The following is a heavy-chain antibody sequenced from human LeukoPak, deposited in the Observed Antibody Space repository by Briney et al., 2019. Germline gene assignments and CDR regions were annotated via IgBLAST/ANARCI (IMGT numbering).Heavy chain of an antibody. CDR3: ARLAVTHFDY. V-gene: IGHV4-59*08. J-gene: IGHJ4*02. D-gene: IGHD4-17*01. CDR2: IYYSGST. Sequence: PSETLPLTCTVSGGSISSYYWSWIRQPPGKGLEWIGYIYYSGSTNYNPSLKSRVTISVDTSKNQFSLKLSSVTAADTAVYYCARLAVTHFDYWGQGTLVTVSS. CDR1: GGSISSYY.